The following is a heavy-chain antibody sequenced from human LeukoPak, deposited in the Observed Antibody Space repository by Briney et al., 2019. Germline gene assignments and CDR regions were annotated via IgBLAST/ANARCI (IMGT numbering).Heavy chain of an antibody. CDR2: IYTSGST. CDR1: GGSISSGSYY. J-gene: IGHJ3*02. Sequence: PSETLSLTCTVSGGSISSGSYYWSWIRQPAGKGLEWLGRIYTSGSTNYNPSLKSRVTISVDTSKNQFSLKLSSVTAADTAVYYCARDGYYYDREVGVFDIWGQGTVVTVSS. D-gene: IGHD3-22*01. CDR3: ARDGYYYDREVGVFDI. V-gene: IGHV4-61*02.